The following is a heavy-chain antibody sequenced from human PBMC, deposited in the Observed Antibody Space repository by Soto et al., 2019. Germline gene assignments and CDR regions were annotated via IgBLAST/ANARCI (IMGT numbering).Heavy chain of an antibody. D-gene: IGHD3-10*01. CDR3: AKLHCITNNDLTFDY. CDR2: IYYSGST. CDR1: GDSITQTAYY. J-gene: IGHJ4*02. Sequence: SQTLSVTRPVCGDSITQTAYYRGWIRQPPGKGLEWIGNIYYSGSTDYNPSLKSRVTISVDTSKNQFSLKLSSVTAADTAVYYCAKLHCITNNDLTFDYWGQGTLVTVSS. V-gene: IGHV4-39*01.